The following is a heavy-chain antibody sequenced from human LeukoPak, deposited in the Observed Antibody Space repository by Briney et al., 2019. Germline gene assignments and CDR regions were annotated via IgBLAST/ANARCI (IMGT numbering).Heavy chain of an antibody. CDR2: IYHSGST. CDR1: GYSISSGYY. CDR3: VRILTMRGYFDP. J-gene: IGHJ5*02. V-gene: IGHV4-38-2*02. D-gene: IGHD4/OR15-4a*01. Sequence: SETLSLTCIVSGYSISSGYYWGWIRQPPGKGLEWIGSIYHSGSTYYNPSLKSRVTISVDTTKNQFSLKLASVTTADTAVYFCVRILTMRGYFDPWGQGALVTVSS.